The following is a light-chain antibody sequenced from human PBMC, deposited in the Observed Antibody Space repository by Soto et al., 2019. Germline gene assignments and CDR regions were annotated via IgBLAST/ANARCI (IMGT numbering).Light chain of an antibody. CDR2: GAF. V-gene: IGKV3-15*01. Sequence: IVLTQSPANLSVSPGERATLSCRASESVSDDLAWYQQKPGRAPRLLIYGAFTRATGIPARFSGTGSGTEFTLTISSLQSEDFALYYCQQYNDWPLTFGQGTKVDIK. J-gene: IGKJ1*01. CDR3: QQYNDWPLT. CDR1: ESVSDD.